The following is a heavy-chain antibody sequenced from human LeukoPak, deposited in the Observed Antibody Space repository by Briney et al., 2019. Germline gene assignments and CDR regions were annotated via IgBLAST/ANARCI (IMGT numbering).Heavy chain of an antibody. CDR3: AREERGVLYCSGGSCSHYFDY. D-gene: IGHD2-15*01. J-gene: IGHJ4*02. CDR2: INPSGGST. Sequence: ASVKVSCKASGYTFTTYYMHWVRQAPGQGLEWMGIINPSGGSTTYAQKFQGRVTMTRDTSTSTVYLELSSLRSEDTAVYYCAREERGVLYCSGGSCSHYFDYWGQGTLVAVSS. V-gene: IGHV1-46*01. CDR1: GYTFTTYY.